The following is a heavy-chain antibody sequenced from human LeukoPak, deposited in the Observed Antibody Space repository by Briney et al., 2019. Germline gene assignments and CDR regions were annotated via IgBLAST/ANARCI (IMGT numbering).Heavy chain of an antibody. CDR1: GYSISSGYY. Sequence: SETLSLTCTVSGYSISSGYYWGWIRQPPGKGLEWIGSIYHSGSTYYNPSLKSRVTISVDTSKNQFSLKLSSVTAADTAVYYCARAWEMATIALDYWGQGTLVTVSS. V-gene: IGHV4-38-2*02. D-gene: IGHD5-24*01. CDR2: IYHSGST. J-gene: IGHJ4*02. CDR3: ARAWEMATIALDY.